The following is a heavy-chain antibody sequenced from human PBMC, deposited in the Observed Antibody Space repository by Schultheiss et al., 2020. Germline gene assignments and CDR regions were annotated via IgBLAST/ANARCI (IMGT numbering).Heavy chain of an antibody. V-gene: IGHV3-30-3*01. CDR3: ARSPYYYDSSGYYEFDY. J-gene: IGHJ4*02. CDR2: TSYDGSNK. Sequence: GGSLRLSCAASGFTFSSYAMHWVRQAPGKGLEWVAATSYDGSNKNYADSVKGRFTISRDNAKNSLYLQMNSLRAEDTAVYYCARSPYYYDSSGYYEFDYWGQGTLVTVSS. D-gene: IGHD3-22*01. CDR1: GFTFSSYA.